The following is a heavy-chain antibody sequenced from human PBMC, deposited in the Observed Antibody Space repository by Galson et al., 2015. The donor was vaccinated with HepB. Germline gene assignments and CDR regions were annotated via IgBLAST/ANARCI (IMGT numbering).Heavy chain of an antibody. CDR1: GYSFSTSW. V-gene: IGHV5-51*01. CDR2: IWPGDSDT. CDR3: ARARGSTNAVWGGFDY. J-gene: IGHJ4*02. D-gene: IGHD2-8*01. Sequence: QSGAEVKKSGESLKISCKGSGYSFSTSWIAWVRQMPGRGLEWMGIIWPGDSDTRYSSSFQGQVTISADKSINTAYLQWSSLRASDTAIYYCARARGSTNAVWGGFDYWGQGTLVTVSA.